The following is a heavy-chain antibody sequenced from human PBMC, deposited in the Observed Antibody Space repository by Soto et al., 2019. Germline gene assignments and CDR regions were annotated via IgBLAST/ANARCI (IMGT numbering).Heavy chain of an antibody. J-gene: IGHJ4*02. D-gene: IGHD2-21*02. CDR3: AKFAPPDLG. CDR2: INNDGSDP. V-gene: IGHV3-74*01. CDR1: GFTFRSYW. Sequence: PGGSLRLSCAASGFTFRSYWMHWVRQAPGKGLVWVSRINNDGSDPIYADSVKGRFTISRDNAKNTLYLQMNSLRVDDTAVYYCAKFAPPDLGWGQGTLVTVSS.